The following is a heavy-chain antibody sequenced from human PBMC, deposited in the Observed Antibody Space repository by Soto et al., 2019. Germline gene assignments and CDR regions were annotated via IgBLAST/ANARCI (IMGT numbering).Heavy chain of an antibody. V-gene: IGHV1-24*01. CDR2: FDPEDGET. D-gene: IGHD4-17*01. CDR3: ATEKKYGDYTPQDY. J-gene: IGHJ4*02. Sequence: GASVKVSCKVSGYTLTELSMHWRRHAPGKGLEWMGGFDPEDGETIYAQKFQGRVTMTEDTSTDTAYMELSSLRSEDTAVYYCATEKKYGDYTPQDYWGQGTLVTVSS. CDR1: GYTLTELS.